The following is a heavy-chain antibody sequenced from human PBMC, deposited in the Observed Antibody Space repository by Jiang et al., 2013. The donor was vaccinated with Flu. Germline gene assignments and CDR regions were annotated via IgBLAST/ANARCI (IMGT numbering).Heavy chain of an antibody. V-gene: IGHV4-30-4*08. CDR1: GGPITSGDFY. CDR3: ARAGDFNWFDP. D-gene: IGHD3-10*01. CDR2: TYHNGNA. J-gene: IGHJ5*02. Sequence: QTLSLTCTVSGGPITSGDFYWTWIRQTPGKGLEWIGYTYHNGNAYYNPSLRSRVAISVDTSKNQFSLTLNSLTAADTAMYYCARAGDFNWFDPWGHGTLVTVSA.